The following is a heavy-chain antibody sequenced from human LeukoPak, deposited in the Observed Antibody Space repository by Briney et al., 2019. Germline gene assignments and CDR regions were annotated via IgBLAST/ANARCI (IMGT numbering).Heavy chain of an antibody. J-gene: IGHJ4*02. CDR3: ARGDYYSSGSYYTFDY. Sequence: PGGSLRLSCAASGFTFSSYAMSWVRQAPGKGLEWVANIKQDGSEKYYVDSVKGRFTISRDNAKNSLYLQMNSLRAEDTAVYYCARGDYYSSGSYYTFDYWGQGTLVTVFS. CDR1: GFTFSSYA. V-gene: IGHV3-7*01. D-gene: IGHD3-10*01. CDR2: IKQDGSEK.